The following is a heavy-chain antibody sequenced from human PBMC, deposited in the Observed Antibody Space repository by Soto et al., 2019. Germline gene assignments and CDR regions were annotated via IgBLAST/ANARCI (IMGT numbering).Heavy chain of an antibody. CDR1: GDSVSSNSAA. CDR2: TYYRSKWYN. CDR3: ARDLSDYYDFWSGYYGSCWFDP. V-gene: IGHV6-1*01. D-gene: IGHD3-3*01. Sequence: SETLSLTCAISGDSVSSNSAAWNWIRQSPSRGLEWLGRTYYRSKWYNDYAVSVKSRITINPETSKNQFSLQLNSVTPEDTAVYYCARDLSDYYDFWSGYYGSCWFDPWGQGTLVTSPQ. J-gene: IGHJ5*02.